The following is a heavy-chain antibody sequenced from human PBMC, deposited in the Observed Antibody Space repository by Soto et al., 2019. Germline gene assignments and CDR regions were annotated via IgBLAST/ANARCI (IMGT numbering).Heavy chain of an antibody. D-gene: IGHD5-12*01. J-gene: IGHJ5*02. Sequence: ASVKVSCKASGYTFTSYGISWVRQAPGQRLEWMGWINAGNGNTKYSQKFQGRVTITKNTSASTAYMELSSLRSEDTAVYYCARGPLRNWFDPWGQGTLVTVSS. CDR3: ARGPLRNWFDP. CDR2: INAGNGNT. CDR1: GYTFTSYG. V-gene: IGHV1-3*01.